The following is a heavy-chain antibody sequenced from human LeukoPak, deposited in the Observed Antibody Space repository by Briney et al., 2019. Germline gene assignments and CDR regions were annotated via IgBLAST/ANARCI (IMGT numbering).Heavy chain of an antibody. CDR2: IRYGGSNK. V-gene: IGHV3-30*02. Sequence: GGSLRLSCAASGFTFSSYGMHWVRQAPGKGLEWVAFIRYGGSNKYYADSVKGRFTISRDNSKNTLYLQMNSLRAEDTAVYYCAKGRTIVVVPAVPFDYWGQGTLVTVSS. J-gene: IGHJ4*02. D-gene: IGHD2-2*01. CDR3: AKGRTIVVVPAVPFDY. CDR1: GFTFSSYG.